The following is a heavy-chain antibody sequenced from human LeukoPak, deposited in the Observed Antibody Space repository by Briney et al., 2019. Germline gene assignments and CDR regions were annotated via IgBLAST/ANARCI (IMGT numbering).Heavy chain of an antibody. D-gene: IGHD4-17*01. CDR1: GYTFTTYD. CDR3: VRVYGAIDY. J-gene: IGHJ4*02. V-gene: IGHV1-8*01. CDR2: MNPNSGYT. Sequence: ASVKVSCMTSGYTFTTYDINWVRQATGQGLEWMGWMNPNSGYTGFAQKFQGRVTMTRDTSTSTAYMELNSLRSEDTAVYYCVRVYGAIDYWGQGTLVTVSS.